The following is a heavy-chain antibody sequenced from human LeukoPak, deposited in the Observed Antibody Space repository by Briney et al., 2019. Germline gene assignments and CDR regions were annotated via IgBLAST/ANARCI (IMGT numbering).Heavy chain of an antibody. J-gene: IGHJ6*02. Sequence: SGTLSLTCAVSGGSISSSNWWSWVHQPPGQGLEWIGEIYHSGSTNYNPSLKSRVTISVDKSKNQFSLKLSSVTAADTAVYYCARMGTTGYSSSWYVYGMDVWGQGTTVTVSS. D-gene: IGHD6-13*01. CDR3: ARMGTTGYSSSWYVYGMDV. V-gene: IGHV4-4*02. CDR2: IYHSGST. CDR1: GGSISSSNW.